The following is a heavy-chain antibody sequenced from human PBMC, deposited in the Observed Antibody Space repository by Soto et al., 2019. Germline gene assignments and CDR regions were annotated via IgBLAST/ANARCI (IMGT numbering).Heavy chain of an antibody. Sequence: QVQLVESGGGVVQPGRSLRLSCAASGFDFSTYGMHWVRQAPGKGPEWVAVIWYDGSNKYYADSVRGRFIISRDNSKSTLFLQLNSLRAEDTAVYYCARAVGPFDYWGQGTLGTVSS. D-gene: IGHD1-26*01. V-gene: IGHV3-33*01. CDR1: GFDFSTYG. CDR2: IWYDGSNK. CDR3: ARAVGPFDY. J-gene: IGHJ4*02.